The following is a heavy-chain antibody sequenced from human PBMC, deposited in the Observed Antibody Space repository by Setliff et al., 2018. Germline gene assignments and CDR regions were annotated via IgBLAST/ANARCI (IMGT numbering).Heavy chain of an antibody. CDR2: INYRGNT. D-gene: IGHD6-6*01. CDR3: ARMAVRVASRPSRPLDYYYYMDF. CDR1: GGSISSYY. Sequence: SETLSLTCTVSGGSISSYYWGWIRQPPGKGLEWIGSINYRGNTHDNPSLRSRVTMSVDTSKSHFSLRLSSLTAADTAVYYCARMAVRVASRPSRPLDYYYYMDFWGKGATVTVSS. J-gene: IGHJ6*03. V-gene: IGHV4-39*02.